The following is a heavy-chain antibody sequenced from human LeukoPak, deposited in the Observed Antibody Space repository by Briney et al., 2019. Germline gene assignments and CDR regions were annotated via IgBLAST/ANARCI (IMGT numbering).Heavy chain of an antibody. CDR3: ARHDMDVAGAGLDYFDY. Sequence: PSETLSLTCTVFGDSISSGTYYWSWIRQPAGKGLEWIGRIYTSGNTNYNPSLKSRVTMSVDTSKNQFSVKLSSVTTADTAAYYCARHDMDVAGAGLDYFDYWGQGTLVTVSS. J-gene: IGHJ4*02. V-gene: IGHV4-61*02. D-gene: IGHD1-26*01. CDR1: GDSISSGTYY. CDR2: IYTSGNT.